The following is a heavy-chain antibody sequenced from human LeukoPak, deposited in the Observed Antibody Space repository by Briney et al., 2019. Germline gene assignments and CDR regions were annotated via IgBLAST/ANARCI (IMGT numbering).Heavy chain of an antibody. CDR2: INHDGSEK. Sequence: GGSLRLSCAASGFTFSGYWMHWVRQAPGKGLEWVANINHDGSEKYYVDSVKGRFTISRDNSKNTLYLQMNSLRAEDTAVYYCAKEGGRFLEWPYYFDYWGQGTLVTVSS. V-gene: IGHV3-7*03. J-gene: IGHJ4*02. CDR3: AKEGGRFLEWPYYFDY. D-gene: IGHD3-3*01. CDR1: GFTFSGYW.